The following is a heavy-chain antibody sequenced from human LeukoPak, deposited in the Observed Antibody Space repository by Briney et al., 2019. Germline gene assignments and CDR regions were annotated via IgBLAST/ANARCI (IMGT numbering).Heavy chain of an antibody. Sequence: SETLSLTCTVSGGSIGTYSWTWIRQPPGKGLEWIGYIYYSGTTTYNPSLKSRVTISVDTSKNQFSLKLSSVTAADTAVYYCARGVYIAAAQYAYWGQGTLVTVSS. CDR2: IYYSGTT. CDR3: ARGVYIAAAQYAY. V-gene: IGHV4-59*01. J-gene: IGHJ4*02. D-gene: IGHD6-13*01. CDR1: GGSIGTYS.